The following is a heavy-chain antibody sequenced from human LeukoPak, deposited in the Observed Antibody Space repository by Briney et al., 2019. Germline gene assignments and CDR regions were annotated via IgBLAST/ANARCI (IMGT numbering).Heavy chain of an antibody. CDR2: INPSGGST. V-gene: IGHV1-46*01. CDR3: ARPDRTRGTGVPDY. CDR1: GYTFTSYD. D-gene: IGHD1-14*01. J-gene: IGHJ4*02. Sequence: ASVKVSCKASGYTFTSYDINWVRQAPGQGLEWMGIINPSGGSTSYAQKFQGRVTMTRDTSTSTVYMELSSLRSEDTAVYYCARPDRTRGTGVPDYWGQGTLVTVSS.